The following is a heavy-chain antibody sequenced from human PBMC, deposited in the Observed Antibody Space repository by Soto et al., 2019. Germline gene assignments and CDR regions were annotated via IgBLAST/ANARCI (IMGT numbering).Heavy chain of an antibody. J-gene: IGHJ4*02. CDR1: GFTSSSYG. D-gene: IGHD6-13*01. CDR2: IWYDGSNK. CDR3: AGASIAAAGVFDY. Sequence: QVQLVESGGGVVQPGRSLRLSCAASGFTSSSYGMHWVRQAPGKGLEWVAVIWYDGSNKYYADSVKGRFTISRDNSKNTLYLQMNSLRAEDTAVYYCAGASIAAAGVFDYWGQGTLVTVSS. V-gene: IGHV3-33*01.